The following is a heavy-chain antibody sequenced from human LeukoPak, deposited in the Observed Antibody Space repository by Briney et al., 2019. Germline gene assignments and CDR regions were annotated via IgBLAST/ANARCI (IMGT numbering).Heavy chain of an antibody. CDR2: ISGSGGNT. V-gene: IGHV3-23*01. Sequence: GGSLRLSCAASGFTFSSYAMSWVRQAPGKGLEWVSAISGSGGNTYYADSVKGRFTISRDNSKNTLYLQMNSLKAEDTAVYYCAKPPGLRRLDPWGQGTLVTVSS. D-gene: IGHD5-12*01. CDR1: GFTFSSYA. CDR3: AKPPGLRRLDP. J-gene: IGHJ5*02.